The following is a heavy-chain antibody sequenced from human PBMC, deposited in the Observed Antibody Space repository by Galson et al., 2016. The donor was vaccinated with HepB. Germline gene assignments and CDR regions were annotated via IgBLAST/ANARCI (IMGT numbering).Heavy chain of an antibody. D-gene: IGHD1-26*01. CDR2: ISHDGSNK. CDR1: GFTFGTYA. CDR3: ARDQWASGMDV. Sequence: SLRLSCAVSGFTFGTYAMHWVRQSPGKGLEWVAVISHDGSNKFYADSVKGRFTISRDSSKNTLFLQMNSLRAEDTAIFYCARDQWASGMDVWGQGTTVTVS. V-gene: IGHV3-30-3*01. J-gene: IGHJ6*02.